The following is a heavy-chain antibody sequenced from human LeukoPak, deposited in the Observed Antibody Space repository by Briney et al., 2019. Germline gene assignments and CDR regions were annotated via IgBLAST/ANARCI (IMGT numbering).Heavy chain of an antibody. Sequence: ASVKVSCKASGYSFTGHYMHWVRQAPGQGLEWMGWINPKSGGTNYAQKFQGRVTMTTDTSTSTAYMELSRLRSDDTAVYYCARVFTRSYHLGDYWGQGTLVTVSS. CDR2: INPKSGGT. CDR1: GYSFTGHY. D-gene: IGHD2-2*01. V-gene: IGHV1-2*02. CDR3: ARVFTRSYHLGDY. J-gene: IGHJ4*02.